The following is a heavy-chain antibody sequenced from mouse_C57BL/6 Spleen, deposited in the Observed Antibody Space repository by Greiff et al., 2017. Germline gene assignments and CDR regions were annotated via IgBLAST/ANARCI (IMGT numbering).Heavy chain of an antibody. V-gene: IGHV6-3*01. J-gene: IGHJ4*01. D-gene: IGHD2-4*01. CDR2: IRLKSDTYAT. Sequence: EVKLVESGGGLVQPGGSMKLSCVASGFTFSNYWMNWVRQSPEKGLEWVAQIRLKSDTYATHYAESVKGRFPISRDDSKSSVYMQMNNLSAEDTGMYYCTGRGYDYDDYAMDYWGQGTSGTVSS. CDR1: GFTFSNYW. CDR3: TGRGYDYDDYAMDY.